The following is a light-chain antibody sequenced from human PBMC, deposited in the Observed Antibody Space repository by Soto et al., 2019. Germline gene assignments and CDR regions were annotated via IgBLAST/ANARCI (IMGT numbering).Light chain of an antibody. V-gene: IGLV2-8*01. CDR3: PSYGGRDNLM. CDR2: EVN. CDR1: SSDIGAYNY. J-gene: IGLJ3*02. Sequence: QSVLTQPPSASGSPGQSVTISCTGTSSDIGAYNYVSWFQQHPGEAPKLIISEVNKRPSGVPDLFSGSKSGNTASLTVAGLQAEDEADYYCPSYGGRDNLMFGGGTQLTVL.